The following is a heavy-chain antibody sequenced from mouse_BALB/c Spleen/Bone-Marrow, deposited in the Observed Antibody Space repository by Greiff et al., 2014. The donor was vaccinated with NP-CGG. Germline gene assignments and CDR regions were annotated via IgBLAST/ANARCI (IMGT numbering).Heavy chain of an antibody. CDR2: INPSSGYT. CDR3: ARYRYDWYFDV. CDR1: GYTFTSYT. D-gene: IGHD2-14*01. Sequence: VQLQQSGAGLARPGASVKMSCKASGYTFTSYTMHWVKQRPGQGLEWIGYINPSSGYTNYNQKFKDKATLTADKSSSTAYMQLSSLTSEDSAVYYCARYRYDWYFDVWGAGTTVTVSS. V-gene: IGHV1-4*01. J-gene: IGHJ1*01.